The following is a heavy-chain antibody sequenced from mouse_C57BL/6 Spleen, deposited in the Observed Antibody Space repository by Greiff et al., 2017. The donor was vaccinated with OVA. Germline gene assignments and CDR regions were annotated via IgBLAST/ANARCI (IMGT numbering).Heavy chain of an antibody. J-gene: IGHJ3*01. CDR2: INPSNGGT. D-gene: IGHD2-4*01. CDR3: ARSGYYDYDEAWFAY. V-gene: IGHV1-53*01. CDR1: GYTFTSYW. Sequence: QVQLKQPGTELVKPGASVKLSCKASGYTFTSYWMHWVKQRPGQGLEWIGNINPSNGGTNYNEKFKSKATLTVDKSSSTAYMQLSSLTSEDSAVYYCARSGYYDYDEAWFAYWGQGTLVTVSA.